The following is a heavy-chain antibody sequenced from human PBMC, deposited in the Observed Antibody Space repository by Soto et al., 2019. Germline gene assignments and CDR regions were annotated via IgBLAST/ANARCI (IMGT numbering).Heavy chain of an antibody. CDR3: ARDQAIAVAGPDY. CDR2: IWYDGSNK. Sequence: QVQLVESGGGVVQPGRSLRLSCAASGFTFSSYGMHWVRQAPGKGLEWVAVIWYDGSNKYYADSVKGRFTISRDNSKNTLYLQMNSLRAEDTAVYYCARDQAIAVAGPDYWGQGTLVTVSS. D-gene: IGHD6-19*01. J-gene: IGHJ4*02. V-gene: IGHV3-33*01. CDR1: GFTFSSYG.